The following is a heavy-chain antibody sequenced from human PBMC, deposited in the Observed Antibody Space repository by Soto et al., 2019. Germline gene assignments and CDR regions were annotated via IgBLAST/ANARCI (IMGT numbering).Heavy chain of an antibody. CDR3: AKGAILELIITYFDY. D-gene: IGHD3-10*01. J-gene: IGHJ4*02. CDR1: GFTFSNYA. CDR2: ISGSGGST. V-gene: IGHV3-23*01. Sequence: GGSLRLSCAASGFTFSNYAMSWVRQAPGKGLEWVSTISGSGGSTDYADSVKGRFTISRDNSKNTVYLQMNSLRAEDTAVYYCAKGAILELIITYFDYWGQGTLVTVSS.